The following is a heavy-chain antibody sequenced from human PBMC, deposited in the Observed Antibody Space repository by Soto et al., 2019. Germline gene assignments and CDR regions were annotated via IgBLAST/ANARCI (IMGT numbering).Heavy chain of an antibody. CDR3: VATTMAYYYGMDV. J-gene: IGHJ6*02. CDR1: GGSFSDYF. Sequence: SETLSLTCAVYGGSFSDYFWSWIRQPPGKGLEWIGEINHSGTTNYNPSLKSRVTISLDTSKNHFSLNLTSVTAADTAVYYCVATTMAYYYGMDVWGQGTTVTVSS. D-gene: IGHD5-12*01. CDR2: INHSGTT. V-gene: IGHV4-34*01.